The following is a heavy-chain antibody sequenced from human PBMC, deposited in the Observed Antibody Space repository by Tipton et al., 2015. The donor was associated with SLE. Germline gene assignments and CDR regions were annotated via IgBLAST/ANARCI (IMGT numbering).Heavy chain of an antibody. D-gene: IGHD2-15*01. CDR1: GASISVAYY. Sequence: TLSLTCTVSGASISVAYYWGWIRQPPGKGLEWFGNIYHSGNTYYNPSLKSRVSISVDTSKNQLSLKLTSVTAADTAVYYCARGSVVADDYWGQGTLVTVSS. CDR3: ARGSVVADDY. V-gene: IGHV4-38-2*02. CDR2: IYHSGNT. J-gene: IGHJ4*02.